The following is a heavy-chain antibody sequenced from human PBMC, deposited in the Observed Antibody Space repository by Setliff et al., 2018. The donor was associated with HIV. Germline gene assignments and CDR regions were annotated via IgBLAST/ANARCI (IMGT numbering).Heavy chain of an antibody. CDR2: ISWSDSNT. D-gene: IGHD3-10*01. Sequence: PGGSLRLSCAASGFTFDDYAMHWVRQAPGKALEWVSVISWSDSNTHYVDSVKGRFTISRDNARSSMYLHMNSLRAEDTAIYYCARKFRPGHGVDVWGQGTTVTVSS. CDR3: ARKFRPGHGVDV. V-gene: IGHV3-43D*04. J-gene: IGHJ6*02. CDR1: GFTFDDYA.